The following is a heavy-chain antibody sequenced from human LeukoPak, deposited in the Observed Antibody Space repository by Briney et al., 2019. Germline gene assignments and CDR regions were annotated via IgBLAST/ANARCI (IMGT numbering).Heavy chain of an antibody. CDR1: GYTFTSYA. CDR3: AKVPLGSGPDY. V-gene: IGHV3-23*01. Sequence: SCKASGYTFTSYAMSWVRQAPGKGLEWVSAISGSGGSTYYADSVKGRFTISRDNSKNTLYLQMNSLRAEDTAVYYCAKVPLGSGPDYWGQGTLVTVSS. CDR2: ISGSGGST. J-gene: IGHJ4*02. D-gene: IGHD6-19*01.